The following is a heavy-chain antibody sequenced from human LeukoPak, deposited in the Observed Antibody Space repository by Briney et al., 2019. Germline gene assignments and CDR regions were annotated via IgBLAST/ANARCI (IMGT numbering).Heavy chain of an antibody. CDR1: GGSISSYY. J-gene: IGHJ6*04. Sequence: PSETLSLTCTVSGGSISSYYWSWIPQPPGKGLEWIGYIYYSGSTNYNPSLKSRVTISVDTSKNQFSLKLSSVTAADTAVYYCARGRYTAMVFDYGRNSGPLDVWGKGTTVTVSS. V-gene: IGHV4-59*01. CDR2: IYYSGST. CDR3: ARGRYTAMVFDYGRNSGPLDV. D-gene: IGHD4-23*01.